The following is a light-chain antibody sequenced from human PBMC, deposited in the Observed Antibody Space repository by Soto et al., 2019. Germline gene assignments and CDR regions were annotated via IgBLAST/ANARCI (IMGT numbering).Light chain of an antibody. CDR3: QSYDSSLSGSV. CDR2: GNS. Sequence: QLVLTQPPSVSGAPGQRVTISCTGSSSNIGAGYDVHWYQQLPGTAPKLLIYGNSNRPSGVPDRFSGSKSGTSASLAITGLQAEDEADYYCQSYDSSLSGSVFGGAT. CDR1: SSNIGAGYD. J-gene: IGLJ3*02. V-gene: IGLV1-40*01.